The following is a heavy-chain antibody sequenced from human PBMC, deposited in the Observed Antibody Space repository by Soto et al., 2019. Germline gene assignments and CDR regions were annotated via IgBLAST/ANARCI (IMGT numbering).Heavy chain of an antibody. CDR2: IFFTGTT. J-gene: IGHJ4*02. D-gene: IGHD6-19*01. CDR3: ARAPGHSSGWWDY. Sequence: PSETLSLTCAVYGGSMSAYYWAWIRQPPGKGLEWIGYIFFTGTTTYNPSLKSRVNIAVDTSKNQFSLKLSSVTAADTAVYYCARAPGHSSGWWDYWGQGALVTVSS. CDR1: GGSMSAYY. V-gene: IGHV4-59*01.